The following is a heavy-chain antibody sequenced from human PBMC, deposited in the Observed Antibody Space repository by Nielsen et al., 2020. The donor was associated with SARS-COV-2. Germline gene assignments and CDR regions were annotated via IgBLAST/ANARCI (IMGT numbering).Heavy chain of an antibody. Sequence: SETLSLTCAISGDSVSSNSAAWNWIRQSPSRGLEWLGRTHYRSKWYNDYAVSVKSRITINPDTSKNQYSLQLNSVTPEDTAVYYCAREWCSGGSCTYYFDYWGQGTLVTVSS. D-gene: IGHD2-15*01. V-gene: IGHV6-1*01. CDR2: THYRSKWYN. CDR3: AREWCSGGSCTYYFDY. J-gene: IGHJ4*02. CDR1: GDSVSSNSAA.